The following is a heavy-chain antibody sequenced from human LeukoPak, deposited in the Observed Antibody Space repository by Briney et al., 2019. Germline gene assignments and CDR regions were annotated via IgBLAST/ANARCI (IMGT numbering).Heavy chain of an antibody. CDR3: ARGGYSGYDLRGGYYFDY. CDR1: GFTFSSYG. J-gene: IGHJ4*02. V-gene: IGHV3-30*03. D-gene: IGHD5-12*01. Sequence: QFGGSLRLSCAASGFTFSSYGMHWVRQAPGKGLEWVAVISYDGSNKYYADSVKGRFTISRDNSKNTLYLQMNSLRAEDTAVYYCARGGYSGYDLRGGYYFDYWGQGTLVTVSS. CDR2: ISYDGSNK.